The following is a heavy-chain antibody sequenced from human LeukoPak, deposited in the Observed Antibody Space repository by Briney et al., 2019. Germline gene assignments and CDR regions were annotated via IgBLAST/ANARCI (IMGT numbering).Heavy chain of an antibody. CDR2: IYHSGST. Sequence: SETLSLTCTVSGYSISSGYYWGWIRQPPGKGLEWIGSIYHSGSTYYNPSLKSRVTISVDTSKNQFSLKLSSVTAADTAVYYCARESEGMPSWGQGTLVTVSS. CDR3: ARESEGMPS. D-gene: IGHD2-2*01. CDR1: GYSISSGYY. V-gene: IGHV4-38-2*02. J-gene: IGHJ4*02.